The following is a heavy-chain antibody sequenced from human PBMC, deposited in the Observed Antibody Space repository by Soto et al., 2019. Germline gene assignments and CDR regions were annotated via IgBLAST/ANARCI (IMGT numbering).Heavy chain of an antibody. Sequence: QVQLVESGGGVVQPGRSLRLSCAASGFTFGSYGMHWVRQAPGKGLEWVAVIWYDGSNKYYGDSVKGRFTISRDNSKNTLYLQMNSLRAEDTAAYYCARDIAGYYCGGDCYTPSAKPMYGMDVWGQGPTVTVSS. J-gene: IGHJ6*02. CDR2: IWYDGSNK. D-gene: IGHD2-21*02. CDR3: ARDIAGYYCGGDCYTPSAKPMYGMDV. CDR1: GFTFGSYG. V-gene: IGHV3-33*01.